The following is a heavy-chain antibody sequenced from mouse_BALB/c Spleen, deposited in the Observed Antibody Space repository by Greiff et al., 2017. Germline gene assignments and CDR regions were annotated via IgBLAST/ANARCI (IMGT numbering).Heavy chain of an antibody. Sequence: VQLVESGAELMKPGASVKISCKATGYTFSSYWIEWVKQRPGHGLEWIGEILPGSGSTNYNEKFKSKATLTVDTSSSTAYMQLSSLTSEDSAVYYCTRRGWDSDYWGQGTTLTVSS. CDR3: TRRGWDSDY. J-gene: IGHJ2*01. CDR1: GYTFSSYW. V-gene: IGHV1-9*01. D-gene: IGHD3-3*01. CDR2: ILPGSGST.